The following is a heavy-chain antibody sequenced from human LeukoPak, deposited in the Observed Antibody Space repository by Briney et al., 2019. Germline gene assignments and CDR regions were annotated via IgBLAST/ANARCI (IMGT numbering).Heavy chain of an antibody. Sequence: GGSLRLSCAASGFTFSSYEMNWVRQAPGKGLEWVSYISSSGSTIYYADSVKGRFTISRDNAKNSLYLQMNSLTAADTAVYYCARAPRYCSSTSCRNFDYWGQGTLVTVSS. D-gene: IGHD2-2*01. CDR3: ARAPRYCSSTSCRNFDY. CDR1: GFTFSSYE. CDR2: ISSSGSTI. V-gene: IGHV3-48*03. J-gene: IGHJ4*02.